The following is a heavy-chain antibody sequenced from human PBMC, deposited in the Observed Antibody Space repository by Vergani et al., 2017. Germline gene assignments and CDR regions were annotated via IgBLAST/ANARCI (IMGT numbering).Heavy chain of an antibody. J-gene: IGHJ4*02. CDR2: IYYSGST. CDR1: GGSISSSSYY. Sequence: QLQLQESGPGLVKPSETLSLTCTVSGGSISSSSYYWGWIRQPPGKGLEWIGSIYYSGSTYYNPSLKSRVTISVDTSKNQFSLKLSSVTAADTAVYYCARDCLAYCGGDPTEYWGQGTLVTVSS. D-gene: IGHD2-21*02. CDR3: ARDCLAYCGGDPTEY. V-gene: IGHV4-39*07.